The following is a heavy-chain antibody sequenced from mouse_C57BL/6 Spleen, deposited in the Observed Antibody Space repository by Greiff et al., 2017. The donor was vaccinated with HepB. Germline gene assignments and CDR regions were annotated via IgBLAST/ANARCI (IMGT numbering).Heavy chain of an antibody. CDR3: ARWYYGPYYFDY. V-gene: IGHV1-55*01. D-gene: IGHD1-2*01. CDR1: GYTFTSYW. Sequence: QVQLKQPGAELVKPGASEKMSCKASGYTFTSYWITWVKQRPGQGLEWIGDIYPGSGSTNYNEKFKSKATLTVDTSSSTAYMQLSSLTSEDSAVYYCARWYYGPYYFDYWGQGTTLTVSS. CDR2: IYPGSGST. J-gene: IGHJ2*01.